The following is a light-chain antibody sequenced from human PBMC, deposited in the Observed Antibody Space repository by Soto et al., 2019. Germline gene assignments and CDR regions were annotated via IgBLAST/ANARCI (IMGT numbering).Light chain of an antibody. CDR2: GAS. J-gene: IGKJ1*01. CDR1: QSVSSSY. V-gene: IGKV3-20*01. Sequence: EIVLTQSPGTLSLSPGERATLSCRASQSVSSSYLAWYQQKPGQAPRLLIYGASSRATGIPDRFGDSGSGTDFTLTISRLEPEDFAVYYCQQYGSSPPFTFGQGTKVDIK. CDR3: QQYGSSPPFT.